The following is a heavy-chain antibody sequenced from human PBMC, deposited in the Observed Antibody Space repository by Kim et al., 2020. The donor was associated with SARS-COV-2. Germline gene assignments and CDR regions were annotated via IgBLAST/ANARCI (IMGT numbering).Heavy chain of an antibody. Sequence: TYYNPSLKGRVTISVDTSKNQFALKLSSVTAADTAVYYCARSGYRDGYNWGQGTLVTVSS. J-gene: IGHJ4*02. CDR3: ARSGYRDGYN. D-gene: IGHD6-13*01. V-gene: IGHV4-31*02. CDR2: T.